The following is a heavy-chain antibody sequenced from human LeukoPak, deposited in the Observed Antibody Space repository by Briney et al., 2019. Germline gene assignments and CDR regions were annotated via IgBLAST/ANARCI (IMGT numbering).Heavy chain of an antibody. CDR3: ARGTGSRDALDI. J-gene: IGHJ3*02. Sequence: PSETLSLTCTVSGGSISSYYWSWIRQPPGKGLEWIGYIYYSGSTNYNPSLKSRVTISVDTSKNQFSLKLSSVTAADTAVYYCARGTGSRDALDIWGQGTMVTVSS. V-gene: IGHV4-59*01. CDR1: GGSISSYY. D-gene: IGHD7-27*01. CDR2: IYYSGST.